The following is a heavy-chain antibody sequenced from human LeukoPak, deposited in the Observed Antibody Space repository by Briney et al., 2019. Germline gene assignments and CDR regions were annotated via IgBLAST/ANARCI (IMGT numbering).Heavy chain of an antibody. D-gene: IGHD3-10*01. CDR2: INHSGST. J-gene: IGHJ6*03. V-gene: IGHV4-34*01. CDR3: AKANYYGSGSYKMWGMDV. CDR1: GGSFSGYY. Sequence: SETLSLTCAVYGGSFSGYYWTWIRQPPGKGLEWIGEINHSGSTNYNPSLKSRVTISVDTSKNQFSLKLSSVTAADTAVYYCAKANYYGSGSYKMWGMDVWGKGTTVTISS.